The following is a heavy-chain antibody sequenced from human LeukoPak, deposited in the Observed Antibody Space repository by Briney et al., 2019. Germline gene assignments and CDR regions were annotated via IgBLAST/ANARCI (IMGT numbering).Heavy chain of an antibody. Sequence: SETLSLTCTVSGGSISSSNYYWAWIRPPPGQGLEWIGSVYSSGTTYYNPSLKSRVSISVDTSKNQFFLNLSSVTAADAAVYYCARQYYYDSSGYYYGKVRGWFGPWGQGTMVTVSS. J-gene: IGHJ5*02. CDR3: ARQYYYDSSGYYYGKVRGWFGP. CDR1: GGSISSSNYY. D-gene: IGHD3-22*01. V-gene: IGHV4-39*01. CDR2: VYSSGTT.